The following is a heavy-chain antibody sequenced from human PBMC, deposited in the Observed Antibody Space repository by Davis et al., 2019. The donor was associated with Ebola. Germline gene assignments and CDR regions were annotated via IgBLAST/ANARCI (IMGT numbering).Heavy chain of an antibody. CDR2: ISYDGSNK. J-gene: IGHJ6*02. CDR1: GFTFSSYG. V-gene: IGHV3-30*03. Sequence: GESLKISCAASGFTFSSYGMHWVRQAPGKGLEWVAVISYDGSNKYYADSVKGRFTISRDNSKNTLYLQMNSLRAEDTAVYYCARVSPPVVVGMDVWGQGTTVTVSS. CDR3: ARVSPPVVVGMDV. D-gene: IGHD2-21*01.